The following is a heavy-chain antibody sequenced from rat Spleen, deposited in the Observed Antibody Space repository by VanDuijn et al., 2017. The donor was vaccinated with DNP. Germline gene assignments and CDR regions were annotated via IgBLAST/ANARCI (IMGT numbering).Heavy chain of an antibody. D-gene: IGHD1-4*01. CDR2: VNSAGST. J-gene: IGHJ4*01. Sequence: EVQLQESGPGLVKPSQSLSLTCSVTGYSITSSYRWNWIRKFPGNKLEWMGSVNSAGSTNYNPSLKSRISITRDTSKNQLFLQVNSVTTEDTATYYCARWSGYNPPYAMDAWGQGTSVTVSS. CDR3: ARWSGYNPPYAMDA. CDR1: GYSITSSYR. V-gene: IGHV3-3*01.